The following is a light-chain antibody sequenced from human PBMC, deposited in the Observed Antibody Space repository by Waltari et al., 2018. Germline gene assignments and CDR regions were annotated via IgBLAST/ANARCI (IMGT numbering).Light chain of an antibody. V-gene: IGLV2-23*02. CDR1: SSDFGYCKR. CDR2: AVS. Sequence: QSALTQPASVSGSPGQSITISGTGTSSDFGYCKRVPWYQQHPGKAPQLMIYAVSKRPSGVADRFSGSKSGDMASLTISGLQPEDEAEYFCSSYAGSSKGVFGGGTKVTVL. J-gene: IGLJ2*01. CDR3: SSYAGSSKGV.